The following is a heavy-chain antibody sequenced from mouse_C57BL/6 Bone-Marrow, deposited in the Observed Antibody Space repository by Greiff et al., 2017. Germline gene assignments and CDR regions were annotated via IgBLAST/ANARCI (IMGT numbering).Heavy chain of an antibody. D-gene: IGHD1-2*01. Sequence: EVKLVESGGGLVQPGGSLKLSCAASGFTFSDYYMYWVRQTPEKRLEWVAYISNGGGSTYSPDTVKGRFTISRDNAKNTLYLQMSRLKSEDTAMYYCARRFYGEGFAYWGQGTLVTVSA. CDR2: ISNGGGST. V-gene: IGHV5-12*01. CDR1: GFTFSDYY. CDR3: ARRFYGEGFAY. J-gene: IGHJ3*01.